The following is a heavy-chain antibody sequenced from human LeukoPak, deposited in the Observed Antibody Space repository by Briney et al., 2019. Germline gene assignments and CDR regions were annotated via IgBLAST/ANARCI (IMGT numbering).Heavy chain of an antibody. CDR3: ARVDCSSTSCYTRGAFDY. V-gene: IGHV3-30-3*01. Sequence: GGSLRLSCAASGFTFSSYAMHWVRQAPGKGLEWVAVISYDGSNKYYADSVKGRFTISRDNSKNTLYLRMNSLRAEDTAVYYCARVDCSSTSCYTRGAFDYWGQGTLVTVSS. D-gene: IGHD2-2*02. J-gene: IGHJ4*02. CDR1: GFTFSSYA. CDR2: ISYDGSNK.